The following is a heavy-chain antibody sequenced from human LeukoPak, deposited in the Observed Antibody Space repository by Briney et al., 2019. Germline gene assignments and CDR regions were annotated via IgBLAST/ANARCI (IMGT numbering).Heavy chain of an antibody. V-gene: IGHV1-69*05. CDR3: ARVEGGYCSSTSCYAFDY. J-gene: IGHJ4*02. CDR1: GYTFTGYC. Sequence: SVKVSCKAPGYTFTGYCMHWVRQAPGQGLEYMGRIIPIFGTPNYAQKFQGRVTITTDESTTTAYMELRSLRSDDTAVYYCARVEGGYCSSTSCYAFDYWGQGTLVTVSS. CDR2: IIPIFGTP. D-gene: IGHD2-2*03.